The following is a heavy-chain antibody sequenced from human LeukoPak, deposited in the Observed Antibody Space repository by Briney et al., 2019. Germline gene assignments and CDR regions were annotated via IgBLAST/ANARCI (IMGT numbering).Heavy chain of an antibody. D-gene: IGHD6-13*01. CDR3: ARVGSSSPYYYYYMDV. J-gene: IGHJ6*03. CDR1: GGSISSYY. Sequence: PSETLSLTCTVSGGSISSYYWSWIRQPAGKGLEWIGRIYTSGSTNYNPSLKSRVTISVDTSKNQFSLKLSSVTAADTAVYYCARVGSSSPYYYYYMDVWGKGTTVTISS. V-gene: IGHV4-4*07. CDR2: IYTSGST.